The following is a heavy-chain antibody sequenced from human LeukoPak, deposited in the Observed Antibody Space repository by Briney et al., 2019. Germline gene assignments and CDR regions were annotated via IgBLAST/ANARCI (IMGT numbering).Heavy chain of an antibody. CDR2: IYYSGST. J-gene: IGHJ3*02. Sequence: SETLSLTCTVSGGSISSSSYYWGWIRQPPGKGLEWIGSIYYSGSTYYNPSLKSRVTISVDTSKNQFSLKLSSVTAADTAVYYCARDPATMIVSRNGATFDIWGQGTMVTVSS. CDR3: ARDPATMIVSRNGATFDI. CDR1: GGSISSSSYY. D-gene: IGHD3-22*01. V-gene: IGHV4-39*07.